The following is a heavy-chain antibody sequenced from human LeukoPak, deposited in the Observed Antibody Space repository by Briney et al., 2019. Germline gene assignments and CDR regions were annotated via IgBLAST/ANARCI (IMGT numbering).Heavy chain of an antibody. V-gene: IGHV4-38-2*02. J-gene: IGHJ4*02. CDR3: ARDRFGMSATGTDFDF. D-gene: IGHD1-14*01. Sequence: SQTLSLTCIVSGASVSSGYYWGWIRQPPGKGLEWIGSIHHSGSTYYNPSLKSRVTISVDTSKTQFSLTLSSVTAADTAVYYCARDRFGMSATGTDFDFWGRGTLLTVSS. CDR2: IHHSGST. CDR1: GASVSSGYY.